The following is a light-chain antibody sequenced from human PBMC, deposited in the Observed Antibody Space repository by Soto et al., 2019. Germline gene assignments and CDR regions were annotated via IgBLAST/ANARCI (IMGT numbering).Light chain of an antibody. V-gene: IGLV2-14*03. Sequence: QSALTQPASMSGSPGQSVTISCTGTRNDVGGYNFVSWHQQHPGKAPKLLIFDVSDRPSEVSSRFSGSKSGNTASLTISGLQAEDEGDYYCSSYTTSGTHIFGGGTQLTVL. CDR3: SSYTTSGTHI. J-gene: IGLJ7*01. CDR1: RNDVGGYNF. CDR2: DVS.